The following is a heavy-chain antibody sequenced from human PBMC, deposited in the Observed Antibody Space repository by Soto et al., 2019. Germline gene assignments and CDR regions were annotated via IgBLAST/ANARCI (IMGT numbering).Heavy chain of an antibody. CDR1: GFTFDDYA. CDR2: ISWNSGSI. CDR3: AKQQTPYDFWSGLDV. V-gene: IGHV3-9*01. D-gene: IGHD3-3*01. Sequence: PGGSLRLSCAASGFTFDDYAMHWVRQAPGKGLEWVSGISWNSGSIGYADSVKGRFTISRDNAKNSLYLQMNSLRAEDTALYYCAKQQTPYDFWSGLDVWGKGTTVTVSS. J-gene: IGHJ6*04.